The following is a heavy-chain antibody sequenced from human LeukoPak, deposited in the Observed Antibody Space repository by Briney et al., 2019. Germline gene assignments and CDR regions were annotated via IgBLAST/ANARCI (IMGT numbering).Heavy chain of an antibody. J-gene: IGHJ4*02. CDR2: INHRGST. V-gene: IGHV4-34*01. CDR3: ASTSAMVYFDY. CDR1: GGSFSGYH. D-gene: IGHD5-18*01. Sequence: PSETLSLTCAVYGGSFSGYHWSWIRRPPGKGLEWIGEINHRGSTNYNPSLKSRVTISVDTSKNQLSLKLSSVTAADTAVYYRASTSAMVYFDYWGQGTLVTVSS.